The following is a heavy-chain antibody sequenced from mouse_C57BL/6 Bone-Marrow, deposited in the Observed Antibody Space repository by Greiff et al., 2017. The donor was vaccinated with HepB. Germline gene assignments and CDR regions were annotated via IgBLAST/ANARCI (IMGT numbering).Heavy chain of an antibody. V-gene: IGHV14-4*01. CDR3: TTLFFSSPYYFDY. Sequence: VQLQQSGAELVRPGASVKLSCTASGFNIEDYYMHWVKQRPEQGLEWIGWIDPENGDTEYASKFQGKATITADTSSNTAYLQLSSLTSEDTAVYYCTTLFFSSPYYFDYWGQGTTLTVSS. CDR2: IDPENGDT. D-gene: IGHD1-3*01. J-gene: IGHJ2*01. CDR1: GFNIEDYY.